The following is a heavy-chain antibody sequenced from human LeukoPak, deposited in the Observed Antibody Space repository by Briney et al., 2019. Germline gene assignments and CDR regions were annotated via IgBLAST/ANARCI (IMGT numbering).Heavy chain of an antibody. CDR1: GGSLSAYY. D-gene: IGHD3-22*01. J-gene: IGHJ3*01. CDR3: ARELRYDNSDSGAF. V-gene: IGHV4-59*12. CDR2: VYHSGRT. Sequence: PSETLSLTCTVSGGSLSAYYWNWIRQTPGKGLEWIGYVYHSGRTYYNPSLKSRVTISIDTSTNQFSLKLTSVTAADTALYYYARELRYDNSDSGAFWGQGTVVTVSS.